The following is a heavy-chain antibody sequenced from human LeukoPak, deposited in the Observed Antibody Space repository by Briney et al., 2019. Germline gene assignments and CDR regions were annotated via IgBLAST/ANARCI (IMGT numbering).Heavy chain of an antibody. CDR2: ISSSGSTI. V-gene: IGHV3-48*03. J-gene: IGHJ3*02. CDR1: GFTFSSYE. D-gene: IGHD3-22*01. CDR3: ARAKRRITMIVVVEAAFDI. Sequence: GGSLRLSCAASGFTFSSYEMNWVRQAPGKGLEWVSYISSSGSTIYYADSVKGRFTISNDNAKKSLYLQMNSLRAEDTAVYYCARAKRRITMIVVVEAAFDIWGQGTMVTVSS.